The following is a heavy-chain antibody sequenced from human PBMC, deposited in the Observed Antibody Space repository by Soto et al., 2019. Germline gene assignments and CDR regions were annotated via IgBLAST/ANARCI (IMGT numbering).Heavy chain of an antibody. CDR3: AREAAAVPIMDY. J-gene: IGHJ4*02. D-gene: IGHD6-25*01. CDR1: GFTFCDYY. CDR2: ISSSGSTI. Sequence: PGGSLRLSCAVSGFTFCDYYMSWIRQAPGRGLEWVSYISSSGSTIHYADSVKGRFTISRDNAKNSLYLQMNSLRAGDTPVYYCAREAAAVPIMDYGGQGTMVTVAS. V-gene: IGHV3-11*01.